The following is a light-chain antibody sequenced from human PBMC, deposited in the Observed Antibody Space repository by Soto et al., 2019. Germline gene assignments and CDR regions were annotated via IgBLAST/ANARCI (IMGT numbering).Light chain of an antibody. Sequence: QSVLTQPPSASGTPGQRVTISCSGSSSNIGSNYVSWYQHLPGAAHKLLIYRSAQRPSGVPDRFSGSKSGTSASLAISGLRSEDEADYFCAVRDDSLSGQWVVGGGTKLTV. CDR2: RSA. V-gene: IGLV1-47*01. CDR1: SSNIGSNY. J-gene: IGLJ3*02. CDR3: AVRDDSLSGQWV.